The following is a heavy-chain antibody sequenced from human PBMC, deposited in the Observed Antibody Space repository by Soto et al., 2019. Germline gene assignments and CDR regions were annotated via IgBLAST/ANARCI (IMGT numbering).Heavy chain of an antibody. CDR2: ISYYGSNK. CDR3: ARARYDFWSGYYAPSNYYYGMDV. Sequence: GGSLRLSCAASGFTFSSYAMHWVRQAPGKGLEWVAVISYYGSNKYYADSVKGRFTISRDNSKNTLYLQMNSLRAEDTAVYYCARARYDFWSGYYAPSNYYYGMDVWGQGTTVTVSS. CDR1: GFTFSSYA. D-gene: IGHD3-3*01. J-gene: IGHJ6*02. V-gene: IGHV3-30-3*01.